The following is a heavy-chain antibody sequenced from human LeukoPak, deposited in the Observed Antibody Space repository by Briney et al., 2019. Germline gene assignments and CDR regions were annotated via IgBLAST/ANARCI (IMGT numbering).Heavy chain of an antibody. CDR3: ARDRGQWLPYFDY. D-gene: IGHD6-19*01. J-gene: IGHJ4*02. CDR1: GDSISGFY. CDR2: FYIRGTT. Sequence: AETLSLTCTVSGDSISGFYWSWIRQSADKKLEWIGRFYIRGTTNYNPSLKSRVTMSVDTSKNQFSLKLSSVTAADTAVYYCARDRGQWLPYFDYWGQGTLVTVSS. V-gene: IGHV4-4*07.